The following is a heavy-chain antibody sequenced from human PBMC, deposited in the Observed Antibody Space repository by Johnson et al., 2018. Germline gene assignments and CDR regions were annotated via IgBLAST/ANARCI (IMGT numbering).Heavy chain of an antibody. CDR3: AKESSHYYDTSGFYWDY. Sequence: QVQLVQSGGGVVQPGGSLTLSCSISGFTLSSYTMHWVRQAPGKGLEWVAVISYDGRNDYYADSVKGRFTISRDNSKNTLYLQMNSLRPEDTAVYYCAKESSHYYDTSGFYWDYWGQGTLVTVSS. D-gene: IGHD3-22*01. CDR1: GFTLSSYT. CDR2: ISYDGRND. J-gene: IGHJ4*02. V-gene: IGHV3-30*04.